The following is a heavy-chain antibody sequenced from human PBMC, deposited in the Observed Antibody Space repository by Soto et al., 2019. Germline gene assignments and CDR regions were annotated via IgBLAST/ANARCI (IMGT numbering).Heavy chain of an antibody. CDR3: ARDAAGNVKWGFDP. D-gene: IGHD1-1*01. CDR2: INVGNGNT. Sequence: QVQLVQSGAEEKKPGASVKVSCKGSGYTFNIYAIHWVRQAPGQRLEWMGWINVGNGNTKYSQKFQGRVTITTDTSAGTAYMELYSLRSEDTAVYYCARDAAGNVKWGFDPRGQGTLVTVVS. CDR1: GYTFNIYA. V-gene: IGHV1-3*05. J-gene: IGHJ5*02.